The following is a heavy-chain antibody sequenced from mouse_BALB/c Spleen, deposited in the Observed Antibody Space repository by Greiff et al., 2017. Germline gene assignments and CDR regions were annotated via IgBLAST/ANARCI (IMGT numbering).Heavy chain of an antibody. Sequence: EVQLQESGGDLVKPGGSLKLSCAASGFTFSSYGMSWVRQTPDKRLEWVATISSGGSYTYYPDSVKGRFTISRDNAKNTLYLQMSSLKSEDTAMYYCARHDYDYDYFDYWGQGTTLTVSS. CDR2: ISSGGSYT. V-gene: IGHV5-6*01. CDR1: GFTFSSYG. D-gene: IGHD2-4*01. J-gene: IGHJ2*01. CDR3: ARHDYDYDYFDY.